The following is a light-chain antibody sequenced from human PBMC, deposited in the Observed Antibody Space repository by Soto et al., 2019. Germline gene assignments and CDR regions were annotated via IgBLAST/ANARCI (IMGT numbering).Light chain of an antibody. CDR2: AAS. CDR3: QQLNSYPL. V-gene: IGKV1-9*01. Sequence: DIPLTQSPSFLSASVGDRVTITCRASQGISSYLAWYQQKPGQAPKLLVYAASTLQSGVPSRLRGIGSGTEFTLTISSLQPEDFATYYCQQLNSYPLFGPGTKVAIK. J-gene: IGKJ3*01. CDR1: QGISSY.